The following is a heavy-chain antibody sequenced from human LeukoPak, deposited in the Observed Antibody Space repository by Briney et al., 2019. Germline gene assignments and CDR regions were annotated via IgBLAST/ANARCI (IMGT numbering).Heavy chain of an antibody. CDR3: ARGLPPGGYYYMDV. J-gene: IGHJ6*03. CDR2: ISYDGSNK. D-gene: IGHD3-10*01. CDR1: GFTFSSYA. Sequence: PGGSLRLSCAASGFTFSSYAMHWVRRAPGKGLEWGAVISYDGSNKYYADSVKGRFTISRDNSKNTLYLQMNSLRAEDTAVYYCARGLPPGGYYYMDVWGKGTTVTVSS. V-gene: IGHV3-30-3*01.